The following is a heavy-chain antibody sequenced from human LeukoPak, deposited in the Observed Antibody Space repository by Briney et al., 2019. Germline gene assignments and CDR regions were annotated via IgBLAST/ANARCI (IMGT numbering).Heavy chain of an antibody. CDR3: ARDNDYGDYVYFDY. D-gene: IGHD4-17*01. V-gene: IGHV1-18*01. CDR1: GYTFTSYG. Sequence: ASVRVSCKASGYTFTSYGISWVRQAPGQGLEWMGWISAYNGNTNYAQKLQGRVTMTTDTSTSTTYMELRSLRSDDTAVYYCARDNDYGDYVYFDYWGQGTLVTVSS. J-gene: IGHJ4*02. CDR2: ISAYNGNT.